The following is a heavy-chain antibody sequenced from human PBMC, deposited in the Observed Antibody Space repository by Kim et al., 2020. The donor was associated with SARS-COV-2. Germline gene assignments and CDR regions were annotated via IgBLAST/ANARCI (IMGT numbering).Heavy chain of an antibody. CDR1: NGSISSDY. CDR2: IYYSGST. CDR3: ARTDYAKYYGMDV. D-gene: IGHD4-17*01. J-gene: IGHJ6*02. V-gene: IGHV4-59*01. Sequence: SETLSLTCSVSNGSISSDYWSWLRQPPGKGLEWIGYIYYSGSTNYNPSLKSRVTISVDTSKKQFSRRLNYLPAADTAVYYCARTDYAKYYGMDVWGQGTT.